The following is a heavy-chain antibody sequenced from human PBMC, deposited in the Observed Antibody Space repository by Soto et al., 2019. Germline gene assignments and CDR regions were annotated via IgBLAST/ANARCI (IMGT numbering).Heavy chain of an antibody. CDR3: ATGYCSGGSCQNAFDI. V-gene: IGHV3-48*01. CDR1: GFTFSSYS. D-gene: IGHD2-15*01. J-gene: IGHJ3*02. CDR2: ISSSSSTI. Sequence: RGSLRLSCAASGFTFSSYSMNWVRQAPGKGLEWVSYISSSSSTIYYADSVKGRFTISRDNAKNSLYLQMNSLRAEDTAVYYCATGYCSGGSCQNAFDIWGQGTMVTVSS.